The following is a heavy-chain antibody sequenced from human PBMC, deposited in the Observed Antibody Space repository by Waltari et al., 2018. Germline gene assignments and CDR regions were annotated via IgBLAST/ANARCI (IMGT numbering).Heavy chain of an antibody. CDR2: IYPGDSDT. J-gene: IGHJ4*02. Sequence: EVQLVQSGAEVKKPGESLTISCKGSGYSFTSYWIGWVRQMPGNGLEWMGIIYPGDSDTRYSPSFQGQVTISADKSISTAYLQWSSLKASDTAMYYCARTPPPYYGSGSYYVGPDYWGQGTLVTVSS. V-gene: IGHV5-51*01. CDR1: GYSFTSYW. CDR3: ARTPPPYYGSGSYYVGPDY. D-gene: IGHD3-10*01.